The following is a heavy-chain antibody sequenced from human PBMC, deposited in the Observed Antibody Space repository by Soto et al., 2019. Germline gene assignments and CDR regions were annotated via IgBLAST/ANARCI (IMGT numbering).Heavy chain of an antibody. CDR3: ARGGVSTRTFDY. CDR1: GYNFAGYW. CDR2: IYPSDSDT. V-gene: IGHV5-51*01. Sequence: GESLKISCNGSGYNFAGYWIAWVRQMPGKGLELMGIIYPSDSDTRYRPSFQGQVTISADKSISSAYLQWSSLRASDTAMYYCARGGVSTRTFDYWGQGTPVTVSS. J-gene: IGHJ4*02. D-gene: IGHD3-3*01.